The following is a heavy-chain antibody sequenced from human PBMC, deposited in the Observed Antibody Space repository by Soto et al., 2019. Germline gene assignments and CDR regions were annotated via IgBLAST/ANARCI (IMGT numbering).Heavy chain of an antibody. Sequence: QVQLQESGPGLVKPSGTLSLTCAVSSGSISSSNWWSWVRQPPGKGLEWIGEIYHSGSTNYNPSLSRRVTLSIDKYNNQFSLTLSSVTAADTAVYYCARVTLTHWGRANAFDIWGQGTMVTVSS. V-gene: IGHV4-4*02. CDR1: SGSISSSNW. CDR2: IYHSGST. J-gene: IGHJ3*02. D-gene: IGHD3-16*01. CDR3: ARVTLTHWGRANAFDI.